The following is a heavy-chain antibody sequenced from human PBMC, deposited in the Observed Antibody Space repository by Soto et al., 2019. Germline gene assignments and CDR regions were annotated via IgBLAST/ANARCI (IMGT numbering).Heavy chain of an antibody. Sequence: QLQLQESGPGLVKPSETLSLTCTVSGGSISSSSYYWGWIRQPPGKGLEWIGSIYYSGSTYYNPSLKSRVTISVDTSKNQFSLKLSSVTAADTAVYYCARLCVAGTQYFDYWGQGTLVTVSS. J-gene: IGHJ4*02. CDR1: GGSISSSSYY. D-gene: IGHD6-19*01. CDR2: IYYSGST. V-gene: IGHV4-39*01. CDR3: ARLCVAGTQYFDY.